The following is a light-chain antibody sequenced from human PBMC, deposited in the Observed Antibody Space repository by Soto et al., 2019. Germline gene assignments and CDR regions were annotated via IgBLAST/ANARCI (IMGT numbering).Light chain of an antibody. CDR2: DXX. CDR3: QQRSNWPRT. V-gene: IGKV3-11*01. J-gene: IGKJ1*01. CDR1: QSVSSY. Sequence: EIVLTQSPATLSLXXGXXXXXXXXXSQSVSSYLAWYQQKPGQAPRLLIYDXXNRATGIPARFSGSGSGTDFTLTISSLEPEDFAVYYCQQRSNWPRTFGQGTKVDI.